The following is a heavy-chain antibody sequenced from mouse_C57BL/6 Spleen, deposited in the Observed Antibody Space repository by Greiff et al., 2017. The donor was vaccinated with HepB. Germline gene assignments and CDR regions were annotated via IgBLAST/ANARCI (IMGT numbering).Heavy chain of an antibody. J-gene: IGHJ1*03. D-gene: IGHD1-1*01. CDR1: GLTFSSYT. CDR2: ISGGGGNT. CDR3: ARLDYGSTWYFDV. Sequence: EVQRVESGGGLVKPGGSLKLSCAASGLTFSSYTMSWVRQTPEKRLEWVATISGGGGNTYYPDSVKGRFTISRDNAKNTLYLQMSSLRSEDTALYYCARLDYGSTWYFDVWGTGTTVTVSS. V-gene: IGHV5-9*01.